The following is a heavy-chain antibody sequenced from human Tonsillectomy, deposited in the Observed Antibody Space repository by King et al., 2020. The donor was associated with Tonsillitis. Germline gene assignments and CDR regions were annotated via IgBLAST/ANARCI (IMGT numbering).Heavy chain of an antibody. V-gene: IGHV3-49*04. Sequence: VQLVESGGGLVQPGRSLRLSCTASGFTFGDYAMNWVRQAPGKGLEWVGFIRSKVYGGTTEYAASVKGRFTISRDDSKTIAYLQMNSLKTEDTAVYFFYQIITGTTPYLRGPGTLVTVSS. CDR1: GFTFGDYA. CDR2: IRSKVYGGTT. J-gene: IGHJ4*02. CDR3: YQIITGTTPYL. D-gene: IGHD1-7*01.